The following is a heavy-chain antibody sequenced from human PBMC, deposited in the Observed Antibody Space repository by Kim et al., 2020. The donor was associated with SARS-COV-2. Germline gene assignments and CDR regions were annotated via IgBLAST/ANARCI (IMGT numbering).Heavy chain of an antibody. CDR1: GYTFTSYA. CDR3: ARDYRLDYYDSSGYLAM. CDR2: INTNTGNP. D-gene: IGHD3-22*01. Sequence: ASVTVSCKASGYTFTSYAMNWVRQAPGQGLEWMGWINTNTGNPTYAQGFTGRFVFSLDTSVSTAYLQISSLKAEDTAVYYCARDYRLDYYDSSGYLAMWGQGTLVTVSS. J-gene: IGHJ4*02. V-gene: IGHV7-4-1*02.